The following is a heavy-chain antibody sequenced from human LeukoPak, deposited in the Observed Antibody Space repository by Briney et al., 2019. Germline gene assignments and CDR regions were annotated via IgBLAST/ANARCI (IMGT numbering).Heavy chain of an antibody. CDR2: IYYSGST. Sequence: SETLSLTCTVSGGSISSGGYYWSWIRQHPGKGLEWIGYIYYSGSTCYNPSLKSRVTISVDTSKNQFSLKLSSVTAADTAVYYCARGSGYFLDFDYWGQGTLVTVSS. V-gene: IGHV4-31*03. D-gene: IGHD3-22*01. CDR1: GGSISSGGYY. CDR3: ARGSGYFLDFDY. J-gene: IGHJ4*02.